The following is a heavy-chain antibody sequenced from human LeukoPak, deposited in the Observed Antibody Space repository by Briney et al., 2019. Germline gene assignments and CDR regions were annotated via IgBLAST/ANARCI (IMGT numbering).Heavy chain of an antibody. CDR3: ARVGPWRDYYDSSGSLDY. CDR1: GYTFTGYY. CDR2: INPNSGGT. D-gene: IGHD3-22*01. Sequence: GASVNVSCKASGYTFTGYYLHWVRQAPGQGLEWMGWINPNSGGTNFAQKFQGRVTMTRDTSISTAYMELSRLISDDTAVYYCARVGPWRDYYDSSGSLDYWGQGTLVTVSS. V-gene: IGHV1-2*02. J-gene: IGHJ4*02.